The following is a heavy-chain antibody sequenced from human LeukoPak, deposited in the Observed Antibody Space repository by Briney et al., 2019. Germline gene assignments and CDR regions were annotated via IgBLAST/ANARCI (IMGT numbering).Heavy chain of an antibody. V-gene: IGHV1-46*01. J-gene: IGHJ4*02. CDR2: INPSDGST. D-gene: IGHD4-17*01. CDR3: ARAPSFYGDREFDY. CDR1: GYTFTTYY. Sequence: ASVKVSCKASGYTFTTYYMHWVRQAPGQGLEWMGIINPSDGSTSYAQKFQDRVTMTRDTSTSTVYMELSSLRSEDTAVYYCARAPSFYGDREFDYWGQGTLVTVSS.